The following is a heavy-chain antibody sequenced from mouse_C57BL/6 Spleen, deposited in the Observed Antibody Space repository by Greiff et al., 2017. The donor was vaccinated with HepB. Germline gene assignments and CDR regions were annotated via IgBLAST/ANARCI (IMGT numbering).Heavy chain of an antibody. CDR2: INPGSGGT. J-gene: IGHJ3*01. CDR3: AREGGYDGYDEAY. V-gene: IGHV1-54*01. D-gene: IGHD2-3*01. CDR1: GYAFTNYL. Sequence: VQLKESGAELVRPGTSVKVSCKASGYAFTNYLIEWVKQRPGQGLEWIGVINPGSGGTNYNEKFKGKATLTADKSSSTAYMQLSSLTSEDSAVYICAREGGYDGYDEAYWGQGTLVTVSA.